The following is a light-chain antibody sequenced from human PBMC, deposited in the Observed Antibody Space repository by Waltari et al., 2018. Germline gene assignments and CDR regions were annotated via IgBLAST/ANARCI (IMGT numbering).Light chain of an antibody. CDR3: QKYGTLPAT. CDR1: QSVSRY. CDR2: EAS. V-gene: IGKV3-20*01. Sequence: EIVLTQSPGTLSLSLGERATLSCRASQSVSRYLAWYQQKPGQAPRLLIYEASRRATGIPDRFSGSGSGTDFTLTISRLEPEDFAVYYCQKYGTLPATFGQGTKVEIK. J-gene: IGKJ1*01.